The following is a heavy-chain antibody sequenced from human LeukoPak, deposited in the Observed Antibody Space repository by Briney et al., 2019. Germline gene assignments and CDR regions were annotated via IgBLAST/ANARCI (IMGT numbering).Heavy chain of an antibody. Sequence: PGGSLRLSCAASGFTFSSYSMNWVRQAPGKGLEWVSSISSSSSYIYYADSVKGRFTISRDNSKNTLDLQLNSLRAEDTAVYYCARDLGGGDSHWGQGTLVTVSS. D-gene: IGHD2-21*01. CDR2: ISSSSSYI. V-gene: IGHV3-21*01. CDR1: GFTFSSYS. CDR3: ARDLGGGDSH. J-gene: IGHJ4*02.